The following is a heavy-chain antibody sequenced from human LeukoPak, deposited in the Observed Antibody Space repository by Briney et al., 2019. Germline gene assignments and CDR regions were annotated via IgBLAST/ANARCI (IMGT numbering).Heavy chain of an antibody. J-gene: IGHJ5*02. CDR3: AKEPREYCSSTSCPNWFDL. Sequence: QSGGSLRLSCAASGFTFNSYAMSWVRQAPGKGLEWVSAISASGGTTYYADSVKGRFTISRDNSANTLFLQMNSLRAEDMAVYYCAKEPREYCSSTSCPNWFDLWGQGTLVTVSS. CDR2: ISASGGTT. V-gene: IGHV3-23*01. CDR1: GFTFNSYA. D-gene: IGHD2-2*01.